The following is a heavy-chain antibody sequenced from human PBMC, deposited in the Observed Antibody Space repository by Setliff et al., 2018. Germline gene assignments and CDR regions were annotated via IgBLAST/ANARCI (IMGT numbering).Heavy chain of an antibody. CDR3: RYWSGYYNNDY. Sequence: LSLTCTVYGGSFSDYYWGWVRQPPGKGLEWIGEINHSGNTNYSPSLKSRVTISLDASTNQFSLKLRSVSAADTAVYYCRYWSGYYNNDYWGQGTLVTVSS. D-gene: IGHD3-3*01. CDR2: INHSGNT. J-gene: IGHJ4*02. V-gene: IGHV4-34*01. CDR1: GGSFSDYY.